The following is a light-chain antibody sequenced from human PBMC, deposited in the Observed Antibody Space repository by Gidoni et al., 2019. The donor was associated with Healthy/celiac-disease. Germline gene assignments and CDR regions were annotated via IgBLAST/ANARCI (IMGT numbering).Light chain of an antibody. CDR2: DAS. CDR3: QQRSNWPIT. V-gene: IGKV3-11*01. CDR1: QSVSSY. Sequence: IALTQSPATLSLSPGERATLSCRASQSVSSYLAWYQQKPGQAPRLLIYDASNRATGIPARFSGSGSGTDFTLTISNLEPEDFAVYYCQQRSNWPITFGQGTRLEIK. J-gene: IGKJ5*01.